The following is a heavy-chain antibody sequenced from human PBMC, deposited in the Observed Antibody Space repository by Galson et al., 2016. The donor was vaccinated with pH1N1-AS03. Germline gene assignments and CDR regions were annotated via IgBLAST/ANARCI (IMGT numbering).Heavy chain of an antibody. J-gene: IGHJ6*02. CDR1: GYTLTELS. V-gene: IGHV1-24*01. D-gene: IGHD6-19*01. CDR3: ATGLSVAGTPYEYYGVEV. CDR2: FDPEDGEA. Sequence: SEKVSCKVSGYTLTELSMHWVRHGPGKGHEWMGGFDPEDGEAIYAQKFQDRVTMTVDTSTDTAYMEVSRLKSEDTAVYDCATGLSVAGTPYEYYGVEVWGQGTTVIVSS.